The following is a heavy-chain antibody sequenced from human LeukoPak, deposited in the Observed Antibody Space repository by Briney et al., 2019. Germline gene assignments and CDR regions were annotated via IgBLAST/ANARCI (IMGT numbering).Heavy chain of an antibody. CDR1: GFTVSSNY. CDR3: ARVQESGFHP. J-gene: IGHJ5*02. CDR2: IYSGGST. Sequence: PWGSLRLSCTASGFTVSSNYRSWVRQAPGKGLEWVAVIYSGGSTYYTDSVKGRFTISRDNYKNTLYLHTNTPTDADTAVYSCARVQESGFHPWGQGTLVTVSS. V-gene: IGHV3-66*01.